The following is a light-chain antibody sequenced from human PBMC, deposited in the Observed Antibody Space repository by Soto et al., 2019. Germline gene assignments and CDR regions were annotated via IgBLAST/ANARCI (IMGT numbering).Light chain of an antibody. CDR3: QQYHNWPIT. V-gene: IGKV3-11*01. Sequence: EIVFTQSPATLSFSPGERATLSCRASQSVSSYLAWYQQKPGQAPRLLIYDASNTATGIPARFSGSGSGTDFTLTISSLEPEDFAVYSCQQYHNWPITFGQGTRLEIK. J-gene: IGKJ5*01. CDR1: QSVSSY. CDR2: DAS.